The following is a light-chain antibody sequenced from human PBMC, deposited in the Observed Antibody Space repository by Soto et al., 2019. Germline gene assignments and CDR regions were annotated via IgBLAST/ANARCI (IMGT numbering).Light chain of an antibody. V-gene: IGLV1-40*01. Sequence: QSVLTQPPSISGAPGQRVTISCTGASSNVGPGDAVHWYQHIPGTAPKLLIYADHSRPSGVPDRFSASKSGTSASLAINGLQAEDEADYYCQSFDNGLLAYVFGTGTKVTVL. CDR3: QSFDNGLLAYV. CDR2: ADH. J-gene: IGLJ1*01. CDR1: SSNVGPGDA.